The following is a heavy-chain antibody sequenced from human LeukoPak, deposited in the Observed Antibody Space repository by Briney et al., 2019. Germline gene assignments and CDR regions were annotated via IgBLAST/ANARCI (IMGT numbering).Heavy chain of an antibody. CDR1: GGSSSGSSYY. Sequence: SETLSLTCTVSGGSSSGSSYYWGWVRQPPGKGLEWIGSIYYSGSTYYNPSLKSRVTISVGTSKNQFSLKLSSVTAADTAVYYCARDVGALGYYFDYWGQGTLVTVSS. V-gene: IGHV4-39*07. D-gene: IGHD2-15*01. J-gene: IGHJ4*02. CDR3: ARDVGALGYYFDY. CDR2: IYYSGST.